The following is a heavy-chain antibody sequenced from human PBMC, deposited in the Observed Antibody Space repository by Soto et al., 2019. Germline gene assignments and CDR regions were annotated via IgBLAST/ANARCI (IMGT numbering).Heavy chain of an antibody. CDR2: IIPIFGTA. D-gene: IGHD3-3*01. Sequence: QVQLVQSGAEVKKPGSSVKVSCKASGGTFSSYAISWVRQAPGQGLEWMGGIIPIFGTANYAQKFQGRVTITADKSTSTAYMELSSLRSEDTAVYYCARDGRARSAYSSDYYYFSGMDVWGQGTTVTVSS. V-gene: IGHV1-69*06. CDR3: ARDGRARSAYSSDYYYFSGMDV. CDR1: GGTFSSYA. J-gene: IGHJ6*02.